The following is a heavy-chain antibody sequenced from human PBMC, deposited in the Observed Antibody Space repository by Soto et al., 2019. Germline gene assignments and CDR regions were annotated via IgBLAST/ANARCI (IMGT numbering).Heavy chain of an antibody. D-gene: IGHD1-1*01. J-gene: IGHJ6*01. CDR1: GVSIDKYY. CDR3: ARGIQPPTLSPWDA. CDR2: ILSSGGT. Sequence: SETLSLTCNVSGVSIDKYYWTWIRQSPERGLEWIGYILSSGGTNYHPSLKSRVTISADVSRSLVSLRMTSVSAADSATYYCARGIQPPTLSPWDAWGQGTPVTVSS. V-gene: IGHV4-59*01.